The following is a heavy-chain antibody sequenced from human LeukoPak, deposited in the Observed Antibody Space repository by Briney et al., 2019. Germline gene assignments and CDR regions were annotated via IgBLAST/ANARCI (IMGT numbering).Heavy chain of an antibody. Sequence: SQTLSLTCTVSDGFINSGDYYWSWVRQPPGTGLEWIGYSYYRGSGDYHPSLRSRVTISVDTSKNQFSLTLTSVTAADTAVYYCARGDYSNYVRGTWFDPWGQGTLVTVSS. CDR1: DGFINSGDYY. V-gene: IGHV4-30-4*01. J-gene: IGHJ5*02. D-gene: IGHD4-11*01. CDR2: SYYRGSG. CDR3: ARGDYSNYVRGTWFDP.